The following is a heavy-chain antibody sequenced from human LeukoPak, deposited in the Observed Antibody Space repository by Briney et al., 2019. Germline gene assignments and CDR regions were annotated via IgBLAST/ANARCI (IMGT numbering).Heavy chain of an antibody. CDR3: AKGSYYDSSGSFYFDY. CDR2: ISGSGDNT. V-gene: IGHV3-23*01. J-gene: IGHJ4*02. Sequence: GGSLRLSCAASGFTFSSYAMSWVRQAPGKGLEWVSGISGSGDNTYYADSVKGRFSISRDNSKNTLYVQVNSLGTEDTAAYYCAKGSYYDSSGSFYFDYWGQGTLVTVSS. D-gene: IGHD3-22*01. CDR1: GFTFSSYA.